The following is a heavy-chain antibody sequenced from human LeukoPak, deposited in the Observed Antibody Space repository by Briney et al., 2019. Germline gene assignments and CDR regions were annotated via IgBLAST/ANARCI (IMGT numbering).Heavy chain of an antibody. V-gene: IGHV3-7*01. CDR2: IKQDGSEK. CDR1: GFTFSTYW. Sequence: PGGSLRLSCAASGFTFSTYWMSWVRQAPGKGLEWVANIKQDGSEKYYVDSVKGRFTISRDNAKNSLYLQMNSLRAEDTAVYYCARGVGVSYTAMVTFDYWGQGTLVTVSS. J-gene: IGHJ4*02. D-gene: IGHD5-18*01. CDR3: ARGVGVSYTAMVTFDY.